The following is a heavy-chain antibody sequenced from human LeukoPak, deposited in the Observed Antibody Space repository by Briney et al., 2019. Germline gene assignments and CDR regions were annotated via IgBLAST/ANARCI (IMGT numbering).Heavy chain of an antibody. CDR3: ARDRPNRDGYNRPYYYYYGMDV. Sequence: ASVKVSCTASGYTFTSYYMHWVRQAPGQGLEWMGIINPSGGSTSYAQKFQGRVTMARDTSTSTVYMELSSLRSEDTAVYYCARDRPNRDGYNRPYYYYYGMDVWGQGTTVTVSS. CDR1: GYTFTSYY. D-gene: IGHD5-24*01. CDR2: INPSGGST. V-gene: IGHV1-46*01. J-gene: IGHJ6*02.